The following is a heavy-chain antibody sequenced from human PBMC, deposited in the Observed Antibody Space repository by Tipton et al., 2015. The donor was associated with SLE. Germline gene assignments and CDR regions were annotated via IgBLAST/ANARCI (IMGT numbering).Heavy chain of an antibody. D-gene: IGHD3-16*01. Sequence: QLVQSGAEVKKPGASVKVSCKASGFIFTSYAAHWVRQAPGQRPEWMGWIDTGNGNTKYPQKFQGGVTITRDTSASTLYMELSSLRSEDTAVYFCARDAPSGSYGSFDYWGQGTLVTVSS. V-gene: IGHV1-3*04. CDR1: GFIFTSYA. J-gene: IGHJ4*02. CDR2: IDTGNGNT. CDR3: ARDAPSGSYGSFDY.